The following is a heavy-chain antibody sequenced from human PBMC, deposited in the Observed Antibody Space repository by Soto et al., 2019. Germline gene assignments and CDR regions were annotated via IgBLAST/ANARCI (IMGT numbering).Heavy chain of an antibody. CDR2: IYYSGST. V-gene: IGHV4-31*03. CDR3: ARVRRGSSWYKHYYGMDV. CDR1: GGSISSFGYY. Sequence: TLSLTCTVSGGSISSFGYYCSFIRHHPFKCLEWIGYIYYSGSTYYNPSLKSRVTISVDTSKNQFSLKLSSVTAADTAVYYCARVRRGSSWYKHYYGMDVWGQGTTVTVSS. J-gene: IGHJ6*02. D-gene: IGHD6-13*01.